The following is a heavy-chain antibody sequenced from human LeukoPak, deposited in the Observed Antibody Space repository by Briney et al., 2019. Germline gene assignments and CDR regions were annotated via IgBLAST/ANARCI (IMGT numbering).Heavy chain of an antibody. CDR3: ARVAYGEVLGY. CDR1: GYTFTSYY. Sequence: ASVKVSCKASGYTFTSYYMHWVRQAPGQGLEWMGIINPSGGSTSYAQKFRGRVTMTRDTSTSTVYMELSSLRSEDTAVYYCARVAYGEVLGYWGQGTLVTVSS. J-gene: IGHJ4*02. CDR2: INPSGGST. V-gene: IGHV1-46*01. D-gene: IGHD4-17*01.